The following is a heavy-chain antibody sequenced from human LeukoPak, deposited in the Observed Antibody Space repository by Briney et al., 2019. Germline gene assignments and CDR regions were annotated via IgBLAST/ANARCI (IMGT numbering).Heavy chain of an antibody. V-gene: IGHV3-74*01. Sequence: GGSLRLSCAASGFTFSSYWIHWVRQAPGKGLVWVSRINTDGSSTRYADSVKGRFTISRDNAKNTLYLQMNSLRAEDTAVYYCARGPSGYHNTGGQGTLVTVSS. J-gene: IGHJ4*02. CDR1: GFTFSSYW. CDR3: ARGPSGYHNT. CDR2: INTDGSST. D-gene: IGHD5-12*01.